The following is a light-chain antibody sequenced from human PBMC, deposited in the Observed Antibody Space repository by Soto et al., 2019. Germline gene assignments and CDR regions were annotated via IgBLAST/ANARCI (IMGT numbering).Light chain of an antibody. CDR2: DAS. Sequence: EIVLTQSPATLSLSPGERATLSCRASQSVSSYLAWYQQEPGQAPRLLIYDASNRATGIPARFSGSGSGTDFTLTISSLEPEDSAVYYCQQRSNWPPTFGQGTKLEIK. V-gene: IGKV3-11*01. CDR3: QQRSNWPPT. CDR1: QSVSSY. J-gene: IGKJ2*01.